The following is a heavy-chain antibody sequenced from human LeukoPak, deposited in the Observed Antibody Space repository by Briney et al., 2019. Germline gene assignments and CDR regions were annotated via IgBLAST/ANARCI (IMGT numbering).Heavy chain of an antibody. CDR3: ARIPRGSGSPFDY. CDR1: GGSISSGSYY. CDR2: IDWDDDK. J-gene: IGHJ4*02. Sequence: TLSLTCTVSGGSISSGSYYWSWIRQPPGKALEWLARIDWDDDKYYSTSLKTRLTISKDTSKNQVVLTMTNMDPVDTATYYCARIPRGSGSPFDYWGQGTLVTVSS. D-gene: IGHD3-10*01. V-gene: IGHV2-70*11.